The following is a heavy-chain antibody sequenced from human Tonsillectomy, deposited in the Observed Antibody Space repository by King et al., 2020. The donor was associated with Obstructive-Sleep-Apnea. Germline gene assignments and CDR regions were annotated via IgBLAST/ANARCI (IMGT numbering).Heavy chain of an antibody. CDR2: IYHSGRT. J-gene: IGHJ4*02. Sequence: QLQESGPGLVKPSETLSLTCTVSGYSISSGYYWGWIRQPPGKGLEGIGSIYHSGRTYYNPSLQRRVTISVDTSKNQFSLKLSSVTAADTAVYYCARIELVATFPDYWGQGTLVTVSS. CDR3: ARIELVATFPDY. CDR1: GYSISSGYY. D-gene: IGHD5-12*01. V-gene: IGHV4-38-2*02.